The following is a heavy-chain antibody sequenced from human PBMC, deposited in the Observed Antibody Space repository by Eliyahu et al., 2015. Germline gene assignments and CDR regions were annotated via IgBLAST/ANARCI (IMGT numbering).Heavy chain of an antibody. J-gene: IGHJ3*02. D-gene: IGHD1-1*01. V-gene: IGHV3-21*01. CDR1: GFXXSSYS. CDR2: ISSSSSYI. CDR3: ARDPLERRWNAFDI. Sequence: EVQLVESXGGLVKPGGSLRLSWXASGFXXSSYSMNWVRQAPGKGLEWVSSISSSSSYIYYADSVKGRFTISRDNAKNSLYLQMNSLRAEDTAVYYCARDPLERRWNAFDIWGQGTMVTVSS.